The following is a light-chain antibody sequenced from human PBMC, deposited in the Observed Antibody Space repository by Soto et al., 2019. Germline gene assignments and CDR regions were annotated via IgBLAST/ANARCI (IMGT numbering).Light chain of an antibody. CDR3: QQSYSNLPFT. CDR2: AAS. V-gene: IGKV1-39*01. CDR1: QSISTY. Sequence: DIQMTQSPSSLSASVGDRVTITCRASQSISTYLNWYQQKPGKAPKLLIYAASSLQSGVPSRFSGSGSGTDFTLTISSLQPEDFATYYCQQSYSNLPFTFGGGTKVEIK. J-gene: IGKJ4*01.